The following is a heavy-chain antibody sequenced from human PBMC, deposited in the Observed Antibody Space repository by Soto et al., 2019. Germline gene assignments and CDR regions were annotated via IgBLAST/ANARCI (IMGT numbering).Heavy chain of an antibody. CDR2: ISYSGST. V-gene: IGHV4-39*01. CDR3: ARRYHYGSGRYDMDV. D-gene: IGHD3-10*01. CDR1: GGSISSSSSY. Sequence: KASETLSLTCTVSGGSISSSSSYWGWIRQPPGKELEWIGTISYSGSTYYNPSLRNPITISVDTSNNQFSLRLNSVTAADTAVYFCARRYHYGSGRYDMDVWGQGTTVNVSS. J-gene: IGHJ6*02.